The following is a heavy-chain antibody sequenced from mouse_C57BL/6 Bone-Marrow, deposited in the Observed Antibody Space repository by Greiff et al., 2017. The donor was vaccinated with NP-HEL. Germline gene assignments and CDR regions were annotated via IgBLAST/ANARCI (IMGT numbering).Heavy chain of an antibody. J-gene: IGHJ3*01. D-gene: IGHD2-1*01. CDR1: GYTFTSYW. CDR3: ARKSNGNLWFAY. V-gene: IGHV1-55*01. CDR2: IYPGSGST. Sequence: VQLQQSGAELVKPGASVKMSCKASGYTFTSYWITWVKQRPGQGLEWIGDIYPGSGSTNYNEKFKSKATLTVDTSSSTAYMQLSSLTSEDSAVYYCARKSNGNLWFAYWGQGTLVTVSA.